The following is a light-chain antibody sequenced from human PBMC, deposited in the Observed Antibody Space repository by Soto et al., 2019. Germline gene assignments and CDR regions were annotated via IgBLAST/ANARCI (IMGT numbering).Light chain of an antibody. V-gene: IGLV2-23*03. Sequence: QSALTQPASVSGSPGQSITISCTGSSSDVGSYNLVSWYQQYPGKAPKLMIYEGTKRPSGVSNRFSGSRSGSTASLTISGLQAEDEGDYYCCSYAGTSTFVFGTGTKLTGL. CDR2: EGT. CDR1: SSDVGSYNL. CDR3: CSYAGTSTFV. J-gene: IGLJ1*01.